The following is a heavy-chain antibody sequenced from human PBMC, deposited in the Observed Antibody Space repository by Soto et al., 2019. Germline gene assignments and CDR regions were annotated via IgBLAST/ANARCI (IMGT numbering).Heavy chain of an antibody. J-gene: IGHJ5*02. CDR3: ARGASIAARNLFDP. CDR2: INHSGST. V-gene: IGHV4-34*01. D-gene: IGHD6-6*01. Sequence: SETLSLTCAVYGGSFSGYYWSWIRQPPGKGLEWIGEINHSGSTNYNPSLKSRVTISVDTSKNQFSLRLSSVTAADTAVYYCARGASIAARNLFDPWGQGTLVTVSS. CDR1: GGSFSGYY.